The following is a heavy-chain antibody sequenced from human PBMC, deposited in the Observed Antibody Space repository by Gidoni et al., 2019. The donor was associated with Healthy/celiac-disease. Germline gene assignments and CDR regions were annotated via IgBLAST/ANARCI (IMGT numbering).Heavy chain of an antibody. CDR3: AREGYCSGGSCYGGIY. CDR1: SGSIRSGRYY. D-gene: IGHD2-15*01. CDR2: IYTSGST. J-gene: IGHJ4*02. V-gene: IGHV4-61*02. Sequence: QVQLQESGPGLVTPSQTLSLTCTVSSGSIRSGRYYWSWIRQPAGKGLEWIRRIYTSGSTNYNPSLKSRVTISVDTSKNQFSLKMSSVTAADTAVYYCAREGYCSGGSCYGGIYWGQGTLVTVSS.